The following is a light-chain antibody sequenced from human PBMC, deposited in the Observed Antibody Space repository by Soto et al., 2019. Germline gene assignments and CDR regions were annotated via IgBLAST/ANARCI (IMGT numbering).Light chain of an antibody. Sequence: QSALTQPASVSGSPGQSITISCTGANSDVRIYDYASWYQQYPGKAPKLIIYEVSNRPSRVSNRFSGFKSGNTASLTISGLPPEDEDDYYCGSYTATSPLVLFGGGTKLTVL. V-gene: IGLV2-14*01. CDR1: NSDVRIYDY. J-gene: IGLJ2*01. CDR2: EVS. CDR3: GSYTATSPLVL.